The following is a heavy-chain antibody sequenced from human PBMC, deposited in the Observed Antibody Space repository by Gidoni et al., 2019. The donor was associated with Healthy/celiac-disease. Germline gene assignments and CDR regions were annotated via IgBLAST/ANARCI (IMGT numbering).Heavy chain of an antibody. D-gene: IGHD3-16*01. CDR3: ARDFTSWGSRGKNWYFDL. J-gene: IGHJ2*01. CDR1: GFTVRSNY. V-gene: IGHV3-53*01. Sequence: EVQLVESGGGLIQPGGSLRLSCAASGFTVRSNYMRWVRQVPGKGLEWVSVMYSGGSTYYADSVKGRFTIARDNSKNTLYIQMNSLRAEDKAVYYCARDFTSWGSRGKNWYFDLWGRGTLVTVSS. CDR2: MYSGGST.